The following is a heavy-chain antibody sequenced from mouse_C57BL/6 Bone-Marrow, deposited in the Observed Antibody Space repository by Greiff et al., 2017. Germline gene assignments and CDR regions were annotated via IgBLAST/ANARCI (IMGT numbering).Heavy chain of an antibody. CDR2: IDPSDSYT. Sequence: QVQLQQPGAELVMPGASVKLSCKASGYTFTSYWMHWVKQRPGQGLEWIGEIDPSDSYTNYNQKFKGKSTLTVDKTSRTAYMNLSSLTSADSAVYYCGGGSYYAMDYWGKGTSVTVSS. CDR1: GYTFTSYW. CDR3: GGGSYYAMDY. V-gene: IGHV1-69*01. J-gene: IGHJ4*01.